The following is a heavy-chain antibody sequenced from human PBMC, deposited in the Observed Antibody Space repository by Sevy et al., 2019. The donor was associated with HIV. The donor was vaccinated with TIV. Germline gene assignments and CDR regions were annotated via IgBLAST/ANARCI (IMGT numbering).Heavy chain of an antibody. V-gene: IGHV1-18*01. Sequence: ASVKVSCKASGYTFTSYGISWVRQAPGQGLEWMGWISAYYGNTNYAQKLQGRVTMTTDTSTSTAYMELRSLGSDDTAVYYCARDLGYCSSTSCYNWFDPWGQGTLVTVSS. J-gene: IGHJ5*02. CDR3: ARDLGYCSSTSCYNWFDP. CDR1: GYTFTSYG. D-gene: IGHD2-2*01. CDR2: ISAYYGNT.